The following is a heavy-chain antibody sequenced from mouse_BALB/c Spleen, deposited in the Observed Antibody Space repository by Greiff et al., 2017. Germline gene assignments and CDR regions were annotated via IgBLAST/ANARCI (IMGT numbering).Heavy chain of an antibody. Sequence: EVKLQESGAELVRSGASVKLSCTASGFNIKDYYMHWVKQRPEQGLEWIGWIDPENGDTEYAPKFQGKATMTADTSSNTAYLQLSSLTSEDTAVYYCNANYYGNYEGFDYWGQGTTLTVSS. CDR1: GFNIKDYY. D-gene: IGHD2-1*01. CDR3: NANYYGNYEGFDY. J-gene: IGHJ2*01. CDR2: IDPENGDT. V-gene: IGHV14-4*02.